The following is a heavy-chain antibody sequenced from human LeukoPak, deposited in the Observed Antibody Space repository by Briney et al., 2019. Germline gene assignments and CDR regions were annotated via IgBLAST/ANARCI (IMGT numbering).Heavy chain of an antibody. D-gene: IGHD2-2*03. Sequence: PSETLSLTCSVSGGSISNSRYYWGWLRLPPGKGLEWIGSIYYSGATNSNPSLRSRLTISVDTSKNQFTLKLGSVTAADAAVYYCASGIGSFDYWGQGTLVTVSS. J-gene: IGHJ4*02. V-gene: IGHV4-39*01. CDR2: IYYSGAT. CDR3: ASGIGSFDY. CDR1: GGSISNSRYY.